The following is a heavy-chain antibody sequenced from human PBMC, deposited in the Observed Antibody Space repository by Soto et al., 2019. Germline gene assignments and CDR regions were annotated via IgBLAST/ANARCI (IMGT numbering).Heavy chain of an antibody. J-gene: IGHJ6*02. CDR1: GFTFSSYS. Sequence: EVQLVESGGGLVKPGGSLRLSCAASGFTFSSYSMNWVRQAPGKGLEWVSSISSSSSYIYYADSVKGRFTISRDNAKNSLYLQMNSLRAEDTAVYYCARRHTVTPYYYYGMDVWGQGTTVTVSS. V-gene: IGHV3-21*01. D-gene: IGHD4-17*01. CDR3: ARRHTVTPYYYYGMDV. CDR2: ISSSSSYI.